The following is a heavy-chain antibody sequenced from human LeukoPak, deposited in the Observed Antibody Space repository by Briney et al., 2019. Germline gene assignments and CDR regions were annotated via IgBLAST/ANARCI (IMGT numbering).Heavy chain of an antibody. Sequence: GGSLRLSCAASGFTFSNYWMSWVRQAPGKGLEWVANIKEDGSEKYYVDSVKGRITISRDNSKNTLYLQMNSLRAEDTAVYYCARVTYGSGTYGAFDYWGQGTLVTVSS. V-gene: IGHV3-7*03. CDR1: GFTFSNYW. D-gene: IGHD3-10*01. CDR3: ARVTYGSGTYGAFDY. CDR2: IKEDGSEK. J-gene: IGHJ4*02.